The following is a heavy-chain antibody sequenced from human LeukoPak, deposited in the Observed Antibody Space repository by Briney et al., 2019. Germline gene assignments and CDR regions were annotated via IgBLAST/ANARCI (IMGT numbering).Heavy chain of an antibody. V-gene: IGHV1-46*01. J-gene: IGHJ4*02. CDR3: ARAFNSIQPLDY. CDR2: INPSDGST. Sequence: ASVKVSCKASGYTFTSYYMHWVRQAPGQGLEWMGLINPSDGSTSYAQKFQGRVTMTRDMSTSTVYLELSSLRSEDTAVYYCARAFNSIQPLDYWGQGTLVTVSS. D-gene: IGHD4-11*01. CDR1: GYTFTSYY.